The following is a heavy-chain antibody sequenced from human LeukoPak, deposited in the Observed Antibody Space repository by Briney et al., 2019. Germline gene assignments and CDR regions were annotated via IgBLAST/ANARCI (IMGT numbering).Heavy chain of an antibody. V-gene: IGHV3-53*01. Sequence: GGSLRLSCAAAGFTVSSYYMSWVRNAAGKGLVWVSVIYSGGSTYYAGSVKGRFTISRHKTKNTLYLQMNCLRTEDTAVYYCARDVDFHFDDWGQGTLVAVSS. D-gene: IGHD3-3*01. CDR2: IYSGGST. CDR3: ARDVDFHFDD. J-gene: IGHJ4*02. CDR1: GFTVSSYY.